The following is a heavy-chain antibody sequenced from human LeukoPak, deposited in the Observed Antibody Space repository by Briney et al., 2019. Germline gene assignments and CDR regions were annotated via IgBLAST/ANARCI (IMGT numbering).Heavy chain of an antibody. CDR2: IIPIFGTA. D-gene: IGHD3/OR15-3a*01. CDR3: ARGTSNWFDP. V-gene: IGHV1-69*13. J-gene: IGHJ5*02. CDR1: GGTFSSYA. Sequence: EASVKVSCKASGGTFSSYAISWVRQAPGQGLEWMGGIIPIFGTANYAQKFQGRVTITADESTSTAYMELSSLRSEDTAVYYCARGTSNWFDPWGQGNLVTVSS.